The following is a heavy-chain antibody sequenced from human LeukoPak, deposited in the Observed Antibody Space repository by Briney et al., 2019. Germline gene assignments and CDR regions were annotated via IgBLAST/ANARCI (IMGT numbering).Heavy chain of an antibody. J-gene: IGHJ3*02. V-gene: IGHV3-30-3*01. Sequence: GGSLRLSCAASGFTFSSYAMHWVRQAPGKGLEWVAVISYDGSNKYYADSVKGRFTISRDNSKNTLYLQMNSLRAEDTAVYYCARSHGGEMATIPDAFDIWGQGTMVTVSS. CDR2: ISYDGSNK. CDR1: GFTFSSYA. CDR3: ARSHGGEMATIPDAFDI. D-gene: IGHD5-24*01.